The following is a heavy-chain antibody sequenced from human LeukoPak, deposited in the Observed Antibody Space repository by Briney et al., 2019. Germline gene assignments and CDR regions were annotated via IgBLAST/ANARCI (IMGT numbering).Heavy chain of an antibody. V-gene: IGHV1-69*05. CDR1: GGSFSSEA. J-gene: IGHJ4*02. D-gene: IGHD2-15*01. CDR3: GRKAGDCGGGSCYSIDY. CDR2: IIPIFGTA. Sequence: SVKVSCKAFGGSFSSEAISWVRQAPGQGLEWMGGIIPIFGTANYAQKFQGRVTITTDESTSTAHMEVSSLRSEDTAVYYCGRKAGDCGGGSCYSIDYWGQGTLVTVSS.